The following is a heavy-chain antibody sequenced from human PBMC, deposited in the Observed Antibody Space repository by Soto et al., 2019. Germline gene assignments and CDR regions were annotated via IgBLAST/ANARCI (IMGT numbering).Heavy chain of an antibody. V-gene: IGHV3-11*01. D-gene: IGHD5-18*01. CDR1: GFTFSDYY. Sequence: GGSLRLSCAASGFTFSDYYMSWIRQAPGKGLEWVSYISSSGSTIYYADSVKGRFTISRDNAKNSLYLQMNSLRAEDTAVYYCARDPGMELWLRYYYYGMDVWGQGTTVTVSS. CDR2: ISSSGSTI. CDR3: ARDPGMELWLRYYYYGMDV. J-gene: IGHJ6*02.